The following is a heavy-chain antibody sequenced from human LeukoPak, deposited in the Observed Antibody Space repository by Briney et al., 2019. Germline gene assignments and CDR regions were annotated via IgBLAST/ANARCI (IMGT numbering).Heavy chain of an antibody. D-gene: IGHD1-26*01. J-gene: IGHJ4*02. V-gene: IGHV3-30*03. CDR3: ARDAEDSGSYASSNPPFDY. CDR1: GFTFSSYG. CDR2: ISYDGSNK. Sequence: GGSLRLSCAASGFTFSSYGMHWVRQAPGKGLEWVAVISYDGSNKYYADSVKGRFTISRDNSKNTLYLQMNSLRAEDTAVYYCARDAEDSGSYASSNPPFDYWDQGTLVTVSS.